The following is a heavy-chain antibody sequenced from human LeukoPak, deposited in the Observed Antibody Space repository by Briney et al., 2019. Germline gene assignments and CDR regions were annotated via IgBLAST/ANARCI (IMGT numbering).Heavy chain of an antibody. Sequence: SETLSLTCIVSGGSISSYYWSWIRQPAGKGLEWIGRIYTTGNTNYNPSLKSRVTMSIDTPKKQSSLKLSSVAAADTAVYYCARGKYYYDRNSYYRYFDPWGQGTLVTVSS. CDR1: GGSISSYY. CDR3: ARGKYYYDRNSYYRYFDP. D-gene: IGHD3-22*01. V-gene: IGHV4-4*07. CDR2: IYTTGNT. J-gene: IGHJ5*02.